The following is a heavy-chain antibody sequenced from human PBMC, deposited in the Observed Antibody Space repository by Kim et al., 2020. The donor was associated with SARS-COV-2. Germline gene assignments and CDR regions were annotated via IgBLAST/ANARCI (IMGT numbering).Heavy chain of an antibody. CDR2: ISGSGGST. CDR3: ATHSADSFGSGTYDKYFQH. V-gene: IGHV3-23*01. Sequence: GGSLRLSCAASGFTFRSYAMSWVRQAPGKGLEWVSAISGSGGSTYYADSVKGRFTISRDNSKNSLYLQMNSLRAEDTAVYYCATHSADSFGSGTYDKYFQHWGQGTLVTVSS. CDR1: GFTFRSYA. J-gene: IGHJ1*01. D-gene: IGHD3-10*01.